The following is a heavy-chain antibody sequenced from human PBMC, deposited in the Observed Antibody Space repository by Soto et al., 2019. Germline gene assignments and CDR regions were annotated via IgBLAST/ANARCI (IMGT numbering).Heavy chain of an antibody. CDR3: AKDMGRWDPQPFGMDV. D-gene: IGHD1-26*01. V-gene: IGHV3-43D*04. J-gene: IGHJ6*02. CDR2: ISWDGGST. CDR1: GFTFDDYA. Sequence: GGSLRLSCAASGFTFDDYAMHWVRQAPGKGLEWVSLISWDGGSTYYADSVKGRFTISRDNSKNFLYLQMNSLRAEDTALYYCAKDMGRWDPQPFGMDVWGQGTTVTVSS.